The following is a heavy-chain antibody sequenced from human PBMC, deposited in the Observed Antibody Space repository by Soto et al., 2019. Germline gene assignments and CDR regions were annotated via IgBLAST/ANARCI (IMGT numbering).Heavy chain of an antibody. CDR1: GFTFSDHS. Sequence: QVQLVKSGGGLVMRGESLRLSCAPSGFTFSDHSMSGIRQAPGKGLEWVSYISSSENSRYYADSVKGRFTVSRDNAENSLYLQMNSLRAEDTAVYYCARRAASGRHFDHWGQGTLVSVSS. J-gene: IGHJ4*02. V-gene: IGHV3-11*01. D-gene: IGHD6-13*01. CDR2: ISSSENSR. CDR3: ARRAASGRHFDH.